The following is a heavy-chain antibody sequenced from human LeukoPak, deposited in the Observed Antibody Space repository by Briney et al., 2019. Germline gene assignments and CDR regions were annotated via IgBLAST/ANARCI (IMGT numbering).Heavy chain of an antibody. J-gene: IGHJ4*02. V-gene: IGHV3-7*01. CDR3: ARVCTISGVVIMDYFDY. Sequence: GGSLRLSCAASGFTFSSYWMSWVRQAPGKGLEWVANIKQDGSEKYYVDSVKGRFTISRDNAKNSLYLQMNSLRAEDTAVYYCARVCTISGVVIMDYFDYWGQGTLVTVSS. CDR2: IKQDGSEK. CDR1: GFTFSSYW. D-gene: IGHD3-3*01.